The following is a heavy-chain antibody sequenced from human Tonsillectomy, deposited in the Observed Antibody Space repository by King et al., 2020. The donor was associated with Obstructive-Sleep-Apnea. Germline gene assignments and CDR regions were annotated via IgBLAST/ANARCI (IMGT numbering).Heavy chain of an antibody. V-gene: IGHV1-46*01. J-gene: IGHJ5*02. CDR3: ARGSLCTVVVGTQGCFDR. Sequence: QLVQSGAEVKKPGASVKVSCKASGYTYTYYYMHWVRQAPGQGLEWMAIINPSGGSTTYAQEFQGRVTVTSDTSTSTVYMELSSLRSEDTAVYYCARGSLCTVVVGTQGCFDRWGQGTLVTVSS. D-gene: IGHD2-8*02. CDR1: GYTYTYYY. CDR2: INPSGGST.